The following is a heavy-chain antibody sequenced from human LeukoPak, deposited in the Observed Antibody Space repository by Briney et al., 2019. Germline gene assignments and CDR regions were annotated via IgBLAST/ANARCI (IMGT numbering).Heavy chain of an antibody. Sequence: GGSLRLSCVASGFTFSGSTMHWVRQASGKGLEWVGRVRTKAHSYATAFSASVKGRFTISRDDSKNTAYLQMNSLKTEDTAVYYCARDRDRVVITPFDYWGQGTLVTVSS. J-gene: IGHJ4*02. CDR1: GFTFSGST. V-gene: IGHV3-73*01. CDR2: VRTKAHSYAT. D-gene: IGHD3-22*01. CDR3: ARDRDRVVITPFDY.